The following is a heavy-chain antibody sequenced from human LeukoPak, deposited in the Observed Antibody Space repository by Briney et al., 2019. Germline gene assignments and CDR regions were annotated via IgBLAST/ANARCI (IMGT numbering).Heavy chain of an antibody. Sequence: GGSLRLSCAASGFTFSSYWMHWVRQAPGKGLVWVSRINSDGINTSYADSVKGRFTISRDNAKNTLYLQMNSLRAEDTAVYYCARAVAVAGTGGFYWGQGTLVTVSS. J-gene: IGHJ4*02. CDR1: GFTFSSYW. CDR3: ARAVAVAGTGGFY. D-gene: IGHD6-19*01. V-gene: IGHV3-74*01. CDR2: INSDGINT.